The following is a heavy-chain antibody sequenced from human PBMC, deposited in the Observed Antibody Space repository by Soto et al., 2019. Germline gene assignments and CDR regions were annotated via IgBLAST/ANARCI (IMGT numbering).Heavy chain of an antibody. CDR1: GFTFSSYA. V-gene: IGHV3-30-3*01. J-gene: IGHJ4*02. CDR2: ISYDGSNK. Sequence: GGSLRLSCAASGFTFSSYAMHWVRQAPGKGLEWVAVISYDGSNKYYADSVKGRFTISRDNSKNTLYLQMNSLRAEDKAVYYCERFSRGLGFDYWGQGTLVTVSS. D-gene: IGHD3-10*01. CDR3: ERFSRGLGFDY.